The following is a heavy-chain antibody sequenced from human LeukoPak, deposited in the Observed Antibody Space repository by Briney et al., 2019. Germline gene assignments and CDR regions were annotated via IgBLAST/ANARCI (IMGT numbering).Heavy chain of an antibody. V-gene: IGHV3-23*01. Sequence: GGSLRLSCAASGFTFSSYAMSWVRQAPGKGLVWVSTISGSGGSTYYADSVKGRFTISRDNSKNTLYLQMNSLRAEDSAVYYCAKGRAAAGTGYFDYWGQGTLVTVSS. CDR3: AKGRAAAGTGYFDY. CDR2: ISGSGGST. D-gene: IGHD6-13*01. CDR1: GFTFSSYA. J-gene: IGHJ4*02.